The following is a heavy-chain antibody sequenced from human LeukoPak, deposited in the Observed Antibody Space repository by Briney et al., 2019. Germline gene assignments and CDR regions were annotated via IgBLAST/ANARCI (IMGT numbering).Heavy chain of an antibody. J-gene: IGHJ3*02. CDR3: CREANYYDSNRHYLDAFDI. CDR2: IRGDGSVK. D-gene: IGHD3-22*01. V-gene: IGHV3-7*01. CDR1: GFTFSKYW. Sequence: GGSLRLSCAASGFTFSKYWMTWVRQAPGKGLEWVANIRGDGSVKYLLDSVKGRFTISRDNVKNSVSLEMNNLRAEDTAVYYCCREANYYDSNRHYLDAFDIWGQGTMVTVSS.